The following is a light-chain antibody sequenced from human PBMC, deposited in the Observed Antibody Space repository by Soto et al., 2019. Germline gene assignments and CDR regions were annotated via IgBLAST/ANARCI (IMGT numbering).Light chain of an antibody. CDR1: QSVNNN. V-gene: IGKV3-15*01. CDR3: QQRGNRPPWT. Sequence: EIVMTQSPVTLSVSPGERATLSCTASQSVNNNVAWYQQKPGHTPRLLIYSASIGATGTPARFSGSGSGSDFTLTISSLEPEDFAVYYCQQRGNRPPWTFGQGTKVDI. CDR2: SAS. J-gene: IGKJ1*01.